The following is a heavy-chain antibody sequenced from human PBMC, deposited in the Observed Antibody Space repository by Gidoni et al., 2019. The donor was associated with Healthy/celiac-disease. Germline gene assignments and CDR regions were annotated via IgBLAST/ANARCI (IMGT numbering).Heavy chain of an antibody. D-gene: IGHD6-13*01. CDR3: ARSVVAAAGGVDY. V-gene: IGHV4-34*01. Sequence: QVQLQQWGAGLLKPSETLSLTCAVDGGSFSGYYWSWIRQPPGKGLEWIGEINHSGSTNYNPSLKSRVTISVDTSKNQFSLKLSSVTAADTAVYYCARSVVAAAGGVDYWGQGTLVTVSS. CDR2: INHSGST. CDR1: GGSFSGYY. J-gene: IGHJ4*02.